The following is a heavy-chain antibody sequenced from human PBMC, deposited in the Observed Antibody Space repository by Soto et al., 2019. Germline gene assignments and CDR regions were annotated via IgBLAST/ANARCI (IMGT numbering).Heavy chain of an antibody. Sequence: GGSLRLSCAASGFTFSSYAMSWVRQAPGKGLEWVSAISGSGGSTYYADSVKGRFTISRDNSKNTLYLQMNSLRAEDTAVYYCASQIRGYSYGYGGFDYWGQGTLVTVSS. V-gene: IGHV3-23*01. CDR1: GFTFSSYA. D-gene: IGHD5-18*01. CDR3: ASQIRGYSYGYGGFDY. CDR2: ISGSGGST. J-gene: IGHJ4*02.